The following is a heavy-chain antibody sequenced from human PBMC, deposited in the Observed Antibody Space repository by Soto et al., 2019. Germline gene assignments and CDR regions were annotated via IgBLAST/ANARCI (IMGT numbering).Heavy chain of an antibody. Sequence: QVQLQESGPGLVKPSGTLSLTCAVSGGSISSSNWWSWVRQPPGKGLEWIGEIYHSGSTNYNPSLKSRVTISVDKSKNQFSLKLSSVIAADTAVYYCARRSNGGSYHNWFDPWGQGTLVTVSS. J-gene: IGHJ5*02. CDR2: IYHSGST. CDR3: ARRSNGGSYHNWFDP. D-gene: IGHD1-26*01. CDR1: GGSISSSNW. V-gene: IGHV4-4*02.